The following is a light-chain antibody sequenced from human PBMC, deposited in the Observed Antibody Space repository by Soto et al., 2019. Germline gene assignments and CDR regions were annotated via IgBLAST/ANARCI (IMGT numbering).Light chain of an antibody. CDR3: QSSDSSLNV. V-gene: IGLV1-40*01. CDR2: GNS. J-gene: IGLJ1*01. Sequence: QSVLTQPPSVSGAPGQRVTISCTGSSSNIGAGYDVHWYQQLPGTAPKLLIYGNSNRPSGVPDRFSGSKSGTSASLAITGLQAEDEADYYCQSSDSSLNVFGTGTKATV. CDR1: SSNIGAGYD.